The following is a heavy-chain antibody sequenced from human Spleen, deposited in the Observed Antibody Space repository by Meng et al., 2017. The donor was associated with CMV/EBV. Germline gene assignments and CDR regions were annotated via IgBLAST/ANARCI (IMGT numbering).Heavy chain of an antibody. J-gene: IGHJ3*02. CDR1: GYTFTGYY. CDR3: VRDCGGNCYDAFDI. CDR2: ISPNSGGT. Sequence: ASVKVSCKASGYTFTGYYMHWVRQAPGQGLEWMGWISPNSGGTHYAQKFQGRLTVTTDTSISTAYMELSSLRSDDTAVYYCVRDCGGNCYDAFDIWGQGTMVTVSS. D-gene: IGHD2-21*02. V-gene: IGHV1-2*02.